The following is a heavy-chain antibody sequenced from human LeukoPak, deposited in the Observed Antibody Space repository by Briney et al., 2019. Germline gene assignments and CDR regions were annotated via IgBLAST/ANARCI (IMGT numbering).Heavy chain of an antibody. CDR2: INTDGTTT. J-gene: IGHJ4*02. D-gene: IGHD6-19*01. Sequence: GGSLRLSCAASGFTFSTYWMQWLRQVPGKGLMWVSRINTDGTTTNYADSVKGRFTISRDNSKNTLYLQMSSLRCEDTAFYFCGKAEAGTYYFDYWGQGTLVTVSS. CDR1: GFTFSTYW. CDR3: GKAEAGTYYFDY. V-gene: IGHV3-74*01.